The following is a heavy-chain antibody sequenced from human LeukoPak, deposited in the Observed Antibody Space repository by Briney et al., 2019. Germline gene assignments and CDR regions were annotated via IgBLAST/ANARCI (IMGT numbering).Heavy chain of an antibody. J-gene: IGHJ4*02. CDR1: GGSISSSSYY. CDR3: ARGQLVLTYYFDY. V-gene: IGHV4-39*01. CDR2: IYYSGST. D-gene: IGHD6-13*01. Sequence: SETLSLTCTVSGGSISSSSYYWGWIRQPPGKGLEWIGSIYYSGSTYYNPSLKRRVTISVDTSKNQFSLKLSPVTAADTAVYYCARGQLVLTYYFDYWGQGTLVTVSS.